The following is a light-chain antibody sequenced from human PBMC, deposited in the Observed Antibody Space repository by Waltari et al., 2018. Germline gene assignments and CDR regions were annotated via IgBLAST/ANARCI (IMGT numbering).Light chain of an antibody. CDR2: WAS. CDR3: QQYYTTLLT. Sequence: DIVMTQSPDSLAVSLGERATINCRSSQSVLYTSNNKNYLAWYQQKPGQPPKLLISWASTRESGVPYRFSGSGSGTDFSLTISSLQAEDVAVYYCQQYYTTLLTFGGGTRVEIK. V-gene: IGKV4-1*01. J-gene: IGKJ4*01. CDR1: QSVLYTSNNKNY.